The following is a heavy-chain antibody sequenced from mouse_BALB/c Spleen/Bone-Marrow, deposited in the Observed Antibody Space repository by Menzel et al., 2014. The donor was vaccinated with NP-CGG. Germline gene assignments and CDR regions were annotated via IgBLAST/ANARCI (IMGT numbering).Heavy chain of an antibody. J-gene: IGHJ3*01. Sequence: VQLKESGPELVKPGASMKISCKASGYSFTGYTMNWVKQSHGKNLEWIGLINPYNGGTSYNQKFKGKATLTVDKSSSTAYMALLCLTSEDSAVYYCARENYGSSYGFAYWGQGTLVTVSA. CDR3: ARENYGSSYGFAY. CDR2: INPYNGGT. CDR1: GYSFTGYT. V-gene: IGHV1-18*01. D-gene: IGHD1-1*01.